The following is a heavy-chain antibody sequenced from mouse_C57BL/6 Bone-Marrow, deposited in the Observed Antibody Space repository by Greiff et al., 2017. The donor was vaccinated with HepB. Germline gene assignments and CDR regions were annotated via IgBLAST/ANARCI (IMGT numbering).Heavy chain of an antibody. CDR3: ARPDSSGSTFAY. Sequence: EVQLQQSGPELVKPGASVKISCKASGYTFTDYYMNWVKQSHGKSLEWIGDINPNKGGTSYNQKFKGKATLTVDKSSSTAYIELRSLTSEDSAVYYCARPDSSGSTFAYWGQGTLVTVSA. CDR1: GYTFTDYY. V-gene: IGHV1-26*01. CDR2: INPNKGGT. D-gene: IGHD3-2*02. J-gene: IGHJ3*01.